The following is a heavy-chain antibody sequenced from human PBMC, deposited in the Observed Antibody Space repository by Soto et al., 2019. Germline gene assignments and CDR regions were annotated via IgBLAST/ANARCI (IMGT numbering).Heavy chain of an antibody. Sequence: TGGSLRLSCAASGFTFSSYAMHWVRQAPGKGLEWVAVISYDGSNKYYADSVKGRFTISRDNSKNTLYLQMNSLRAEDTAVYYCASGEYSSSAFMDLWYFDHWGRGTLVTVSS. J-gene: IGHJ2*01. D-gene: IGHD6-6*01. V-gene: IGHV3-30-3*01. CDR2: ISYDGSNK. CDR3: ASGEYSSSAFMDLWYFDH. CDR1: GFTFSSYA.